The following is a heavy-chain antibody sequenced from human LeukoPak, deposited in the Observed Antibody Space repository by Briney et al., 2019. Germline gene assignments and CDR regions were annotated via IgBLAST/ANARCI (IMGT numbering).Heavy chain of an antibody. Sequence: ASVKVSCKASGGTFSSYAISWVRQAPGQGLEWMGWINPNSGGTNYAQKFQGRVTMTRDTSISTAYMELSRLRSDDTAVYYCARDYYDSSGYYSAFDIWGQGTMVTVSS. CDR2: INPNSGGT. J-gene: IGHJ3*02. CDR3: ARDYYDSSGYYSAFDI. V-gene: IGHV1-2*02. CDR1: GGTFSSYA. D-gene: IGHD3-22*01.